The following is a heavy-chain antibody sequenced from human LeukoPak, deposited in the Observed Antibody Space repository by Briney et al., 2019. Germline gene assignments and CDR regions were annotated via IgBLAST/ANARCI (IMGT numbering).Heavy chain of an antibody. Sequence: GGSLRLSCAASGFTFSNAWMSWVRQAPGKGLEWVGRIKSKTDGGTTDYAAPVKGRFTISRDDSKNTLYLQMNSLKTEDTAVYYCTTVYGATPPSVSYYYYYYYMDVWGKGTTVTISS. D-gene: IGHD1-26*01. V-gene: IGHV3-15*01. J-gene: IGHJ6*03. CDR2: IKSKTDGGTT. CDR1: GFTFSNAW. CDR3: TTVYGATPPSVSYYYYYYYMDV.